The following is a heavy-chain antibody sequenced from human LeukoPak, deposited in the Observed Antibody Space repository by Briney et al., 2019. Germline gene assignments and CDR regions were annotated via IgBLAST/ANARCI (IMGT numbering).Heavy chain of an antibody. Sequence: QSGGSLRLSCAASGFTFSSYAMSWVRQAPGKGLEWVTAISGSGGSTYYADSVKGRFTISRDNSKNTLYLQMNSLRAEDTAVYYCAKVEMATITMYYFDYWGQGTLVTVSS. CDR1: GFTFSSYA. CDR2: ISGSGGST. J-gene: IGHJ4*02. D-gene: IGHD5-24*01. V-gene: IGHV3-23*01. CDR3: AKVEMATITMYYFDY.